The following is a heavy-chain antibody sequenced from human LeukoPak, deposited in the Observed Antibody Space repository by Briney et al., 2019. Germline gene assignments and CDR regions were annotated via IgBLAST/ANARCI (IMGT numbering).Heavy chain of an antibody. Sequence: SQTLSLTCTVSGGSISSGDYYWSWIRQPPGKGLEWIGYIYYSGSTYYNPSLKSRVTISVDTSKNQFSLKLGSVTAADTAVYYCARDRGSYTGWFDPWGQGTLVTVSS. CDR1: GGSISSGDYY. CDR2: IYYSGST. V-gene: IGHV4-30-4*01. CDR3: ARDRGSYTGWFDP. D-gene: IGHD1-26*01. J-gene: IGHJ5*02.